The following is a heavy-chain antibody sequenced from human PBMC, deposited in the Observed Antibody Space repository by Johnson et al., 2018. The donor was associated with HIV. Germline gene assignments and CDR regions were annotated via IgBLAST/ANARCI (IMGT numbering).Heavy chain of an antibody. J-gene: IGHJ3*02. CDR2: IWYDGSNK. CDR1: GFTFSSYG. V-gene: IGHV3-33*01. D-gene: IGHD6-13*01. Sequence: QVQLVESGGGVVQPGRSLRLYCAASGFTFSSYGMHWVRQAPGKGLEWVAVIWYDGSNKYYADSVKGRFTISRDNSKNSLYLQMNSLRAEDTALYYCARDWAAVGRVGGMDAFDIWGQGTMVTVSS. CDR3: ARDWAAVGRVGGMDAFDI.